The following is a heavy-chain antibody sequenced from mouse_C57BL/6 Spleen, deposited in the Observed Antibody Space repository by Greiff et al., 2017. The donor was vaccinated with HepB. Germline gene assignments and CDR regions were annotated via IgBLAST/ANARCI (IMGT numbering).Heavy chain of an antibody. CDR2: IRNKANGYTT. CDR1: GFTFTDYY. D-gene: IGHD4-1*01. Sequence: EVMLVESGGGLVQPGGSLSLSCAASGFTFTDYYMSWVRQPPGKALEWLGFIRNKANGYTTEYSASVKGRFTISRDNSQSILYLQMNALRAEDSATYYCARLQSNCDVPCAMDYWGQGTSVTVSS. CDR3: ARLQSNCDVPCAMDY. J-gene: IGHJ4*01. V-gene: IGHV7-3*01.